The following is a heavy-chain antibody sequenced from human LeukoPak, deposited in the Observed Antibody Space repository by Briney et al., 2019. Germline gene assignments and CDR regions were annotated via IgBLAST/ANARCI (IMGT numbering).Heavy chain of an antibody. CDR1: GFTFSNAW. V-gene: IGHV3-48*04. CDR3: ARRYCSSTSCTLDY. Sequence: GGSLRLSCAASGFTFSNAWMNWVRQAPGKGLEWVSYISSSGSTIYYADSVKGRFTISRDNAKNSLYLQMNSLRAEDTAVYYCARRYCSSTSCTLDYWGQGTLVTVSS. D-gene: IGHD2-2*01. J-gene: IGHJ4*02. CDR2: ISSSGSTI.